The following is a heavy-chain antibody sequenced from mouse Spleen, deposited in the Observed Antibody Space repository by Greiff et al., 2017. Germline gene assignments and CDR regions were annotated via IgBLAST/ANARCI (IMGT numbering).Heavy chain of an antibody. V-gene: IGHV1-50*01. CDR1: GYTFTSYW. Sequence: VQLQQPGAELVKPGASVKLSCKASGYTFTSYWMQWVKQRPGQGLEWIGEIDPSDSYTNYNQKFKGKATLTVDTSSSTAYMQLSSLTSEDSAVYYCASSTGLFDYWGQGTTLTVSS. CDR3: ASSTGLFDY. J-gene: IGHJ2*01. D-gene: IGHD4-1*02. CDR2: IDPSDSYT.